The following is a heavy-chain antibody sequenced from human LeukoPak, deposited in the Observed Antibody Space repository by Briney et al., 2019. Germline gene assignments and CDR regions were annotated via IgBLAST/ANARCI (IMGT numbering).Heavy chain of an antibody. CDR1: GFTFSNYA. CDR2: LSGSGIST. Sequence: PGGSLRLSCAASGFTFSNYALTWVRQGPGKGLEWVSGLSGSGISTYYADSVKGRFTISRDNSKNTLYLQMNSLRAEDTAVYYCAKDRAPAAGGDAFDIWGQGTMVTVSS. CDR3: AKDRAPAAGGDAFDI. J-gene: IGHJ3*02. D-gene: IGHD2-2*01. V-gene: IGHV3-23*01.